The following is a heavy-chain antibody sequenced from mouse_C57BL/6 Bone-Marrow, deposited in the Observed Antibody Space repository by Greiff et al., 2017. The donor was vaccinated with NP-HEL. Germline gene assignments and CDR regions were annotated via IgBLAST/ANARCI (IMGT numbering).Heavy chain of an antibody. V-gene: IGHV14-4*01. Sequence: VQLQQSGAELVRPGASVKLSCTASGFNIKDDYMNWVKQRPEQGLEWIGWIDPENGDTEYASKFQGKATITADTSSNTAYLQLSSLTSEDTAVYYCTTMRRIDYWGQGTTLTVSS. CDR1: GFNIKDDY. J-gene: IGHJ2*01. CDR3: TTMRRIDY. CDR2: IDPENGDT.